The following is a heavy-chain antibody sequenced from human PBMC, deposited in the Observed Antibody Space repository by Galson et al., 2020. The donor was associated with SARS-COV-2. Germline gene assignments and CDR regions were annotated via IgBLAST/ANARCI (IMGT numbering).Heavy chain of an antibody. J-gene: IGHJ4*02. CDR1: GFTFSSYA. V-gene: IGHV3-23*01. CDR2: ISGSGGST. D-gene: IGHD3-16*01. Sequence: GGSLRLSCAASGFTFSSYAMSLVRQAPGKGLEWVSAISGSGGSTYYADSVKGRFTISRDNSKNTLYLQMNSLRAEDTAVYDCARGHLLGGFDYWGQGTLVTVSS. CDR3: ARGHLLGGFDY.